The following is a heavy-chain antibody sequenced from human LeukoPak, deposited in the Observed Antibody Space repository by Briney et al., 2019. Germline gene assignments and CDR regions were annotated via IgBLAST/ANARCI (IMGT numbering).Heavy chain of an antibody. V-gene: IGHV4-59*12. Sequence: KPSETLSLTCTVPGGSISSSYWSWIRQPPGKGLEWIGFMHYSGGTTYSPSLKSRVTISVNTSKNQFSLKLSSVTAADTAVYYCARDYDYVWGSYRSDYWGQGTLVTVSS. CDR2: MHYSGGT. D-gene: IGHD3-16*02. J-gene: IGHJ4*02. CDR3: ARDYDYVWGSYRSDY. CDR1: GGSISSSY.